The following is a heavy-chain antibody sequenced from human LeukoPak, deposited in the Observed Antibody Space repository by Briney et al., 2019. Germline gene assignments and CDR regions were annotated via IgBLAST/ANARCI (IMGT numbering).Heavy chain of an antibody. CDR2: IYHSGST. CDR1: GGSISSGGYS. V-gene: IGHV4-30-2*01. Sequence: TSETLSLTCAVSGGSISSGGYSWSWIRQPPGKGLEWIGYIYHSGSTYYNPSLKSRVTISVDTSKNQFSLKLSSVTAADTAVYYCARGVSPFDPWGQGTLVTVSS. CDR3: ARGVSPFDP. D-gene: IGHD6-13*01. J-gene: IGHJ5*02.